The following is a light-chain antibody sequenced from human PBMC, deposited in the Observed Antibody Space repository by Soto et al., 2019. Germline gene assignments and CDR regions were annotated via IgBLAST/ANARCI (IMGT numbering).Light chain of an antibody. J-gene: IGKJ1*01. CDR2: DAS. CDR3: QQSNNWPWX. V-gene: IGKV3-15*01. Sequence: EIVMTQSPATLSVSPGERATLSCRASQSVSSKLAWYQQKPGQAPRLLIYDASTRATGIPARFSGSGSGTEFTLTISSLQSEDFAVYYCQQSNNWPWXFXQXXXXEI. CDR1: QSVSSK.